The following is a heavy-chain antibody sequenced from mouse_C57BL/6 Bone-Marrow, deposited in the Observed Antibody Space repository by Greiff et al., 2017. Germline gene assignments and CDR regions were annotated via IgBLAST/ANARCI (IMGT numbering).Heavy chain of an antibody. CDR2: IYPRSGNT. D-gene: IGHD3-2*02. Sequence: QVQLQQSGAELARPGASVKLSCKASGYTFTSYGISWVKQRTGQGLEWIGEIYPRSGNTYYNEKFNGKATLTAAKSSSTAYMELRSLTSEDSAVFFCASPSGSSGYAMDYWGQGTSVTVSS. J-gene: IGHJ4*01. CDR3: ASPSGSSGYAMDY. CDR1: GYTFTSYG. V-gene: IGHV1-81*01.